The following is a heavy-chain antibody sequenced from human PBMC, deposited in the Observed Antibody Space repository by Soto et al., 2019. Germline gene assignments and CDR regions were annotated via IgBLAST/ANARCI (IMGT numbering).Heavy chain of an antibody. Sequence: ESGGGLVQPGGSLRLSCAMSGFIFRSSWMSWVRQAPGKGLEWVANINRDGSEKNFVDSVRGRFTISRDNAKNSLYLLMDSLRAEDSAVYYCAREVGTPMVRRAFDIWGQGTMVSVSS. J-gene: IGHJ3*02. V-gene: IGHV3-7*03. D-gene: IGHD5-18*01. CDR2: INRDGSEK. CDR3: AREVGTPMVRRAFDI. CDR1: GFIFRSSW.